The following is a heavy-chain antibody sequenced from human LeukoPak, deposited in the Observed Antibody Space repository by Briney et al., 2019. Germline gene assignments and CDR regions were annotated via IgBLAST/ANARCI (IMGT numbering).Heavy chain of an antibody. CDR3: ARAPYDTSGYIVH. CDR1: GFPFGDYG. Sequence: GGSLGFSGAASGFPFGDYGMNGVGRAPGRGLGGVSSISSGSSYIYYTDSVKGRFTISRDNAKNSLYLQMNSLRAEDTAVYYCARAPYDTSGYIVHWGQGTLVTVSS. CDR2: ISSGSSYI. V-gene: IGHV3-21*01. D-gene: IGHD3-22*01. J-gene: IGHJ5*02.